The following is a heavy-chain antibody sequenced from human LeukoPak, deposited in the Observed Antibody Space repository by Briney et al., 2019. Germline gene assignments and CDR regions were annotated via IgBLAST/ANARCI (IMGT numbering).Heavy chain of an antibody. D-gene: IGHD3-3*01. CDR2: INHSGST. Sequence: SETLSLTCTVSGGSISSGSYYWSWIRQPPGKGLEWIGEINHSGSTNYNPSLKSRVTISVDTSKNQFSLKLSSVTAADTAVYYCARHNSRDYDFWSGYYKGFDYWGQGTLVTVSS. CDR3: ARHNSRDYDFWSGYYKGFDY. J-gene: IGHJ4*02. CDR1: GGSISSGSYY. V-gene: IGHV4-39*01.